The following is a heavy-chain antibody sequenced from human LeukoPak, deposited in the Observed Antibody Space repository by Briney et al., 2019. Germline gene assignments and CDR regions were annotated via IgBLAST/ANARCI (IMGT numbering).Heavy chain of an antibody. Sequence: SETLSLTCTVSGDSVSSYTSFWGWIRQPPGKGLEWIGRIYRGVTTHYNPSLASRVTISIDTSKNQFSLKLSSVTAADTAVYYCACHSGWCCPSEWGQGTLVTVSS. V-gene: IGHV4-39*07. D-gene: IGHD6-19*01. J-gene: IGHJ4*02. CDR2: IYRGVTT. CDR3: ACHSGWCCPSE. CDR1: GDSVSSYTSF.